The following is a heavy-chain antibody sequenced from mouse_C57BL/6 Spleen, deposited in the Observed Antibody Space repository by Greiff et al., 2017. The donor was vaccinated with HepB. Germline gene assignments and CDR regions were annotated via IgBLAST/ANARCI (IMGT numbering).Heavy chain of an antibody. CDR1: GYTFTSYW. CDR2: IDPSDSYT. D-gene: IGHD2-2*01. V-gene: IGHV1-59*01. CDR3: AREKGYPFAY. J-gene: IGHJ3*01. Sequence: QVQLQQPGAELVRPGTSVKLSCKASGYTFTSYWMHWVKQRPGQGLEWIGVIDPSDSYTNYNQKFKGKATLTVDTSSSTAYMQLSSLTSEDSAVYYCAREKGYPFAYWGQGTLVTVSA.